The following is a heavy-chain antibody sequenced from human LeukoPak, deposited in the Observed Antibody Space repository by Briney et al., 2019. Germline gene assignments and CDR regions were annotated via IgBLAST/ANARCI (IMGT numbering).Heavy chain of an antibody. CDR3: AKLVGATP. J-gene: IGHJ5*02. CDR2: ISYDGSNK. D-gene: IGHD1-26*01. Sequence: GGSLRLSCAASGFTFSSYAMHWVRQAPGKGLEWVAVISYDGSNKYYADSVKGRFTISRDNSKNTLYLQMNSLRAEDTAVYYCAKLVGATPWGQGTLVTVSS. V-gene: IGHV3-30-3*02. CDR1: GFTFSSYA.